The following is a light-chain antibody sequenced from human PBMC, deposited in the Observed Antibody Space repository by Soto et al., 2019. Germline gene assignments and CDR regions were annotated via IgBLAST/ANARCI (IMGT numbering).Light chain of an antibody. V-gene: IGKV1-5*03. J-gene: IGKJ4*01. CDR3: QQYNSYPLT. Sequence: DIQMTQSPPTLSASVGDRVIITCRASQSISSWLAWYQQKPGKAPKLIIYRASTLESGVPSRFSGSGSGTEFTLTISSLQPDDFATYYCQQYNSYPLTIGGGTKVEIK. CDR2: RAS. CDR1: QSISSW.